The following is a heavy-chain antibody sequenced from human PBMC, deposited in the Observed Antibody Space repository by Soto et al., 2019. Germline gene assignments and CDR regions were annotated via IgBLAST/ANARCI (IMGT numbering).Heavy chain of an antibody. V-gene: IGHV4-4*07. CDR2: MYTSGST. J-gene: IGHJ6*02. CDR3: AREGYRDSYYYYQTLEV. CDR1: GGSISNYY. D-gene: IGHD4-4*01. Sequence: SETLSLTCTVSGGSISNYYWTWIRQPAGKGLEWIGRMYTSGSTNYNPSLKSRVTMSVDTSKNQFSLRLSSVTAADTAVYYCAREGYRDSYYYYQTLEVGGQGNTVTVS.